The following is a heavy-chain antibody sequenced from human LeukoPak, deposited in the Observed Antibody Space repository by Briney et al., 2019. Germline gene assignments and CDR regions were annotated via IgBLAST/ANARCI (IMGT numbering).Heavy chain of an antibody. V-gene: IGHV3-21*01. CDR2: ISSSSSYI. CDR1: GFTFSSYS. J-gene: IGHJ4*02. Sequence: GGSLRLSCAASGFTFSSYSMNWVRQAPGKGLEWVSSISSSSSYIYYADSVKGRFTISRDNAKNTLYLQMNSLRAEDTAIYFCARVRSDYSSSSPPDYWGQGTPVTVSS. CDR3: ARVRSDYSSSSPPDY. D-gene: IGHD6-6*01.